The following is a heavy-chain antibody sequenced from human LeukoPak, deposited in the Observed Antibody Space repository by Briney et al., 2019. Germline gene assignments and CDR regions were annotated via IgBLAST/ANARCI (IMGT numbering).Heavy chain of an antibody. D-gene: IGHD3-22*01. CDR2: IYYSGST. CDR3: ARRGYDSSGCYYAY. CDR1: GGSISSSSYY. Sequence: KSSETLSLTCTVSGGSISSSSYYWGWICQPPGKGLEWIGSIYYSGSTYYNPSLKSRVTISVDTSKNQFSLRLSSVTAADTAVYYCARRGYDSSGCYYAYWGQGTLVTVSS. V-gene: IGHV4-39*01. J-gene: IGHJ4*02.